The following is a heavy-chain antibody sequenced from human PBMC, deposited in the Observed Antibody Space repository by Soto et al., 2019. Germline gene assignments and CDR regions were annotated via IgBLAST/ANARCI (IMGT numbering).Heavy chain of an antibody. CDR2: IYYSGST. D-gene: IGHD3-9*01. Sequence: QFQLQESGPGLVKPSETLSLTCSVSGDSISSINYYWGWIRQPPGKGLEWIGSIYYSGSTYYNPSLKSRVSMSLDLSKNHFSLKLTSLTAADTAVYYCASYELFTAYFPQFLFDYWGRGTLVTVSA. CDR1: GDSISSINYY. V-gene: IGHV4-39*02. J-gene: IGHJ4*01. CDR3: ASYELFTAYFPQFLFDY.